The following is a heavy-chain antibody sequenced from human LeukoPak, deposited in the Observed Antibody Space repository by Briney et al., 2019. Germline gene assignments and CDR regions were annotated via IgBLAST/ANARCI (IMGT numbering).Heavy chain of an antibody. CDR3: ARDCSSGCSWWVSYYYGMDV. CDR2: INPSGGST. V-gene: IGHV1-46*01. J-gene: IGHJ6*02. Sequence: ASVKVSCKASGYTFTSYYMHWVRQAPGQGLEWMGIINPSGGSTSYAQKFQGRVTMTRDTSTSTVYMELSSLRSDDTAVYYCARDCSSGCSWWVSYYYGMDVWGQGTTVTVSS. CDR1: GYTFTSYY. D-gene: IGHD6-19*01.